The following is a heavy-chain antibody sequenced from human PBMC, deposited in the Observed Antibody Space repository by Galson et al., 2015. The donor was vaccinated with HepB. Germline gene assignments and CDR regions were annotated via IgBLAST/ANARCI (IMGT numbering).Heavy chain of an antibody. CDR1: GFTFSSYG. Sequence: SLRLSCAASGFTFSSYGMHWVRQAPGKGLEWVAVISYDGSNKYYADSVKGRFTISRDNSKNTLYLQMNSLRAEDTAVYYCAKDNPYCSGGSCFPNMIDYWGQGTLVTVSS. CDR2: ISYDGSNK. CDR3: AKDNPYCSGGSCFPNMIDY. V-gene: IGHV3-30*18. J-gene: IGHJ4*02. D-gene: IGHD2-15*01.